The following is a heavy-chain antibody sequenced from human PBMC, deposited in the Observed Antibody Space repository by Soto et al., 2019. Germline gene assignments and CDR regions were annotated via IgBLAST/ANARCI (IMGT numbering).Heavy chain of an antibody. D-gene: IGHD2-15*01. V-gene: IGHV2-26*01. Sequence: QVTLKESGPVLVKPTETLTLTCTVSGFTLSNAIMGVSWIRQPPGKALEWLAHIFSNEEKSYSTSLKSRLTISKDTSKSQVVLTMTNMDPVDTATYYCARTVGYCSGGSCYYHYYGMDVWGQGTTVTVSS. CDR2: IFSNEEK. CDR3: ARTVGYCSGGSCYYHYYGMDV. J-gene: IGHJ6*02. CDR1: GFTLSNAIMG.